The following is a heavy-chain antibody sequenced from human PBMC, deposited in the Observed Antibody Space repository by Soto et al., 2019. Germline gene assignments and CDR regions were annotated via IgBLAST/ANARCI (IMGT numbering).Heavy chain of an antibody. V-gene: IGHV3-53*01. D-gene: IGHD3-9*01. CDR2: IYSGGST. Sequence: GGSLRLSCAASGFIVSINHMSWVRHAPGKGLEWVSVIYSGGSTYYADSVKGRFTISRDNSKNTLYLQMNSLRAEDTAVYYCATPGRDGYYNHFDYWGQGTLVTVSS. J-gene: IGHJ4*02. CDR3: ATPGRDGYYNHFDY. CDR1: GFIVSINH.